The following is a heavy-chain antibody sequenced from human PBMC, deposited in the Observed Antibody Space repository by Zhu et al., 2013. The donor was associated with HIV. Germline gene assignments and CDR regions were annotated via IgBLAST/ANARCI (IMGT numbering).Heavy chain of an antibody. CDR2: IGTHNSHT. J-gene: IGHJ6*02. CDR3: ARDRTVTSRPYYYYGMDV. V-gene: IGHV1-18*01. D-gene: IGHD4-17*01. Sequence: QVQLVQSGAEVKKPGSSVKVSCKASGGTFSSYAISWVRQAPGQGLEWMGWIGTHNSHTKSSQQFQGRLSMTTDTLTRTAYMELRSLRSDDSALYYCARDRTVTSRPYYYYGMDVWGQGTTVIVSS. CDR1: GGTFSSYA.